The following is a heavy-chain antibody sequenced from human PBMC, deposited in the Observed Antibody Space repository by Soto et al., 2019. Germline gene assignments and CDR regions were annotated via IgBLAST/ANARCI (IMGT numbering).Heavy chain of an antibody. Sequence: QVQLVESGGGVVQAGGSLGLSSTASRFTFSTYGMHWVRQAPGKGPEWVAVMSHDGSHKAFLDSVKGRFIISRDNSKNTLYLQMNSLRPDDTAVYYCARLPRSGWDHYYYGMDVWGQGTTVIVSS. CDR1: RFTFSTYG. J-gene: IGHJ6*02. CDR2: MSHDGSHK. D-gene: IGHD6-19*01. CDR3: ARLPRSGWDHYYYGMDV. V-gene: IGHV3-30*03.